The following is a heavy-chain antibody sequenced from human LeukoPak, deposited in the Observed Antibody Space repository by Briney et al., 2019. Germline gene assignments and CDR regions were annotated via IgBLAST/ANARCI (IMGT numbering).Heavy chain of an antibody. CDR2: ISYSGST. V-gene: IGHV4-59*08. CDR3: VRHSPASIPPFYVKDI. J-gene: IGHJ3*02. CDR1: GGSISSYY. Sequence: SETLSLTCTVSGGSISSYYWSWIRQPPGKGLEWIGYISYSGSTSYNPSLKSRVTISVDTSKNQFSLKLSSVTAADTAVYYCVRHSPASIPPFYVKDIWGQGTMVTVSS. D-gene: IGHD3-16*01.